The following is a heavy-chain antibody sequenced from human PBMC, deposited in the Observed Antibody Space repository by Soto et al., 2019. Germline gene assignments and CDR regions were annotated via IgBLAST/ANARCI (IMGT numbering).Heavy chain of an antibody. D-gene: IGHD2-15*01. CDR3: ARDLDCSGGSCYLIDY. CDR1: GFTFSSYG. Sequence: GGSLRLSCAASGFTFSSYGMHWVRQAPGKGLEWVAVIWYDGSNKYYADSVKGRFTISRDNSKNTLYLQMNSLRAEDTAVYYCARDLDCSGGSCYLIDYWGQGTLVTVSS. CDR2: IWYDGSNK. J-gene: IGHJ4*02. V-gene: IGHV3-33*01.